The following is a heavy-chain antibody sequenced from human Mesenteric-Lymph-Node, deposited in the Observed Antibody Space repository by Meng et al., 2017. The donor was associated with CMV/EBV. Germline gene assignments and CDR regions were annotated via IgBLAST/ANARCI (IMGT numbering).Heavy chain of an antibody. V-gene: IGHV4-39*01. CDR3: ARPFPSWQSPRLDPFGA. CDR2: VHYTGST. Sequence: RPLGESGPGQGKPAETLSLPGTFSGDSIRIFYYWGWIRQPPGRGLEWIGSVHYTGSTYYSPSLKSRVTVSVDTSKNQFSLRLTSVTAADTAVYYCARPFPSWQSPRLDPFGAWGQGTLVTVSS. J-gene: IGHJ5*02. D-gene: IGHD6-19*01. CDR1: GDSIRIFYY.